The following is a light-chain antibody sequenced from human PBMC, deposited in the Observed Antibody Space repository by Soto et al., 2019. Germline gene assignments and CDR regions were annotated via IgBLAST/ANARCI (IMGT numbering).Light chain of an antibody. Sequence: QPALTQPASGSGSPGQSISISCTGTNSDIGAYNFVSWYQQHPGKAPKLMLYDVNIRPSGVSNRFSGSKSGNTASLTISGLQAEDEADYYSTSRKTSPTMIFGGGTKVTVL. V-gene: IGLV2-14*03. CDR1: NSDIGAYNF. CDR3: TSRKTSPTMI. CDR2: DVN. J-gene: IGLJ2*01.